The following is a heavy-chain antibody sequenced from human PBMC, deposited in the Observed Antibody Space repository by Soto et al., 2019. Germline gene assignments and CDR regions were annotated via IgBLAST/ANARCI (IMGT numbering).Heavy chain of an antibody. Sequence: EVQLLESGGGLVQPGGSLRLSCAASGFTVSSNYMSWVRQAPGKGLEWVSVIYSGGSTYYADSVKGRFTISRDNSKNTLYLQMNSLRAEDTAVYYCARDRSTIYAFDIWGQGTMVTVSS. J-gene: IGHJ3*02. V-gene: IGHV3-66*01. CDR1: GFTVSSNY. CDR2: IYSGGST. CDR3: ARDRSTIYAFDI. D-gene: IGHD3-3*01.